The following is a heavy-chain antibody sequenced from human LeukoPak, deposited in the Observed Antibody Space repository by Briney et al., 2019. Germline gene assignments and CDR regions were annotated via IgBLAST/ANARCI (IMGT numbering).Heavy chain of an antibody. CDR1: GGSISSSSYY. D-gene: IGHD6-19*01. J-gene: IGHJ3*02. CDR3: ARGGDSGWYVKAFDI. CDR2: IYSSGST. V-gene: IGHV4-39*01. Sequence: PSETLSLTCTVSGGSISSSSYYWGWIRQPPGKGLEWIGSIYSSGSTYYNPSLKSRITISVDTSKNQFSLKLSSVTAADTAVYYCARGGDSGWYVKAFDIWGQGTMVTVSS.